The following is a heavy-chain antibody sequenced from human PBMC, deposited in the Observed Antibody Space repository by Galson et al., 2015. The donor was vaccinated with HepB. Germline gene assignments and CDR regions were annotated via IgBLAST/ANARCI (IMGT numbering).Heavy chain of an antibody. D-gene: IGHD5-24*01. J-gene: IGHJ3*02. V-gene: IGHV1-18*04. CDR3: ARDWGPGWLQFRSFAFDI. CDR2: ISAYNGNT. CDR1: GSTFTSYG. Sequence: QSGAEVKKPGESLKISCKASGSTFTSYGISWVRQAPGQGLEWMGWISAYNGNTNYAQKLQGRVTMTTDTSTSTAYMELRSLRSDDTAVYYCARDWGPGWLQFRSFAFDIWGQGTMVTVSS.